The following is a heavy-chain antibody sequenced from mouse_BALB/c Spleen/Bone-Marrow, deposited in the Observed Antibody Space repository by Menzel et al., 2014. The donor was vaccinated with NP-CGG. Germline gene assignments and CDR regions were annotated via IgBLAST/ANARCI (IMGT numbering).Heavy chain of an antibody. J-gene: IGHJ2*01. Sequence: EVQGVESGGGLVQPGGSMKLSCVASGFTFSSYWMSWVRQSPEKGLEWVAEIRLKSDNYATHYAESVKGKFTISRDDSKSRLYLQMNSLRAEDTGIYYCTDLGTDYWGQGTTLTVSS. D-gene: IGHD4-1*01. CDR1: GFTFSSYW. V-gene: IGHV6-3*01. CDR3: TDLGTDY. CDR2: IRLKSDNYAT.